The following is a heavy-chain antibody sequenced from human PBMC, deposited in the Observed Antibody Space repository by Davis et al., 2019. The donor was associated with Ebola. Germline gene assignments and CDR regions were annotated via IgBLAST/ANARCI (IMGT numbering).Heavy chain of an antibody. CDR2: ISYDGRDK. Sequence: GESLKISCAASGFSFSRHGMHWVRQAPGKGLEWVAVISYDGRDKKSADSVKGRLTISRDNTKNTVYLQLNSLRAEDTAVYYCAKDLYSSSLGDLYYYYHGMDVWGQGTTVAVSS. D-gene: IGHD6-6*01. V-gene: IGHV3-30*18. CDR3: AKDLYSSSLGDLYYYYHGMDV. J-gene: IGHJ6*02. CDR1: GFSFSRHG.